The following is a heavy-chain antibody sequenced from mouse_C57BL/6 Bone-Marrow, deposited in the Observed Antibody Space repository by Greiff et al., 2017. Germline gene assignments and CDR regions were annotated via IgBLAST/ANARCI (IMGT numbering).Heavy chain of an antibody. J-gene: IGHJ3*01. CDR3: ARAPGSSSFAY. D-gene: IGHD1-1*01. CDR1: GFNIKDYY. V-gene: IGHV14-2*01. CDR2: IDPEDGET. Sequence: VQLKESGAELVKPGASVKLSCTASGFNIKDYYMHWVKQRTEQGLEWIGRIDPEDGETKYAPKFQGKATMTADTSSNTAYLQRSSLTSEDTAVYYCARAPGSSSFAYWGQGTLVTVSA.